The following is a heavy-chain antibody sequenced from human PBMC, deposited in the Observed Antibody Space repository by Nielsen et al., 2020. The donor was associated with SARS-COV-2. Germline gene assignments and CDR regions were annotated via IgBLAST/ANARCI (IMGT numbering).Heavy chain of an antibody. V-gene: IGHV3-9*01. CDR1: GFTFDDYA. CDR3: AKDTLSPEVYSGSSFDN. Sequence: SLKISCAASGFTFDDYAMHWVRQAPGKGLEWVSGISWNSGGVHYADSVKGRFTISRDNAKNSLYLQMNSLKPEDTALYYCAKDTLSPEVYSGSSFDNWGQGTLVTVSS. CDR2: ISWNSGGV. D-gene: IGHD1-26*01. J-gene: IGHJ4*02.